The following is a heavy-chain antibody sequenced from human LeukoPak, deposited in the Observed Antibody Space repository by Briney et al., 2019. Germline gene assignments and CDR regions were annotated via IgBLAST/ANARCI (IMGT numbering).Heavy chain of an antibody. V-gene: IGHV4-39*01. J-gene: IGHJ4*02. Sequence: NTSETLSLTCTVSGGSISSSSYYWYWIRQPPGKGLEWIGSIYYSGSTYYNPSLKSRVTISVDTSKNQFSLKLNSVTAADTAVFYCASGEYTYGFPSFDYWGQGTLVTVSS. CDR3: ASGEYTYGFPSFDY. CDR1: GGSISSSSYY. CDR2: IYYSGST. D-gene: IGHD5-18*01.